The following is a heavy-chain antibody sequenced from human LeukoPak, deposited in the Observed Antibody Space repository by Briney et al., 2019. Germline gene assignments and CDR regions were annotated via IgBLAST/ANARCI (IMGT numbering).Heavy chain of an antibody. J-gene: IGHJ5*02. Sequence: PSQTLSLTCAVSGGSISSGGYSWSWIRQPPGKGLEWIGYISYSGSTNYNPSLKSRVTIPLDTSKNQFALKLSSVTAADTAVYYCARDSGYSSSCLDPWGQGTLVTVSS. CDR1: GGSISSGGYS. CDR3: ARDSGYSSSCLDP. D-gene: IGHD6-19*01. CDR2: ISYSGST. V-gene: IGHV4-30-4*07.